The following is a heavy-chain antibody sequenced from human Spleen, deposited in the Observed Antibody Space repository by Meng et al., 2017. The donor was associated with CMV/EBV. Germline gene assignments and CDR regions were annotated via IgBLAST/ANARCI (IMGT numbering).Heavy chain of an antibody. CDR2: ISSSGSTI. D-gene: IGHD5-12*01. V-gene: IGHV3-11*01. CDR3: ARGRGRGYSGYDLGGGRGEYCGGDCSYLVDY. Sequence: QGKGLEWVSYISSSGSTIYYADSVKGRFTISRDNAKNSLYLQMNSLRAEDTAVYYCARGRGRGYSGYDLGGGRGEYCGGDCSYLVDYWGQGTLVTVSS. J-gene: IGHJ4*02.